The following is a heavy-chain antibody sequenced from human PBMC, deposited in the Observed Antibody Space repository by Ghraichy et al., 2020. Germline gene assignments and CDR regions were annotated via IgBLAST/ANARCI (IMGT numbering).Heavy chain of an antibody. V-gene: IGHV3-33*08. CDR3: ARDKTYYYGSGSTSYYYYGMDV. CDR2: IWYDGSNK. D-gene: IGHD3-10*01. CDR1: GFTFSSYG. J-gene: IGHJ6*02. Sequence: GGSLRLSCAASGFTFSSYGMHWVRQAPGKGLEWVAVIWYDGSNKYYADSVKGRFTISRDNSKNTLYLQMNSLRAEDTAVYYCARDKTYYYGSGSTSYYYYGMDVWGQGTTVTVSS.